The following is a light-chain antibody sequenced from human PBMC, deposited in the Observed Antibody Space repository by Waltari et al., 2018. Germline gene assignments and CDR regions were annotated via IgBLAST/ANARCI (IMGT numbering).Light chain of an antibody. CDR1: SSDVGGYNY. CDR2: DVS. V-gene: IGLV2-14*03. J-gene: IGLJ2*01. CDR3: SSYTSSITLV. Sequence: QSALTQPASVSGSPGQSITISCTGTSSDVGGYNYVSWYQRHPGKAPKLMIYDVSNRPSGVSNRFSGSKSGNTASLTISGLQADDESDYYCSSYTSSITLVFGGGTKLTAL.